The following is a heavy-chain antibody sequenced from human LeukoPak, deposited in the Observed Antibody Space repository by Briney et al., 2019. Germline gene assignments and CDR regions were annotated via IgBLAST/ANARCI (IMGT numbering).Heavy chain of an antibody. CDR1: SGSISTYY. CDR2: IYTSGST. V-gene: IGHV4-4*09. Sequence: SETLSLTCSVSSGSISTYYWSWIRQPPGKGLEWIWYIYTSGSTNYNPSLKSRVAISVDTSKNQFSLKLTSVTAADTAVYYCARHLAARATYYYYMDVWGKGTTVTVSS. D-gene: IGHD6-6*01. CDR3: ARHLAARATYYYYMDV. J-gene: IGHJ6*03.